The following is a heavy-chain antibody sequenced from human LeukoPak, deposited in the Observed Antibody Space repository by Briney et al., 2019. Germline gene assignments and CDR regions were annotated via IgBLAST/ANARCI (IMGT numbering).Heavy chain of an antibody. V-gene: IGHV3-23*01. CDR2: ISGSGGST. CDR3: AKDLRQHRDMYYFDY. CDR1: GFTFSSYA. D-gene: IGHD5-24*01. Sequence: SGGSLRLSCAASGFTFSSYAMSWVRQAPGKGLEWVSAISGSGGSTYYADSVKGRFTISRDNSKNTLYLQMNSLRAEDTAVYYCAKDLRQHRDMYYFDYWGQGTLVTVSS. J-gene: IGHJ4*02.